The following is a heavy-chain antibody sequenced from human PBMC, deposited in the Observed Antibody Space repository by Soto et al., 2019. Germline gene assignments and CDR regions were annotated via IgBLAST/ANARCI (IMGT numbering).Heavy chain of an antibody. Sequence: EVQLVESGGGLVQPGGSLRLSCAASGFTVSSNYMSWVRQAPGKGLEWVSVIYSGGSTYYADSEKGRFTISRDNSKNTLYLQMNSLRAEDTAVYYCARGPGRGSGSYTYWGQGTLVTVSS. CDR1: GFTVSSNY. J-gene: IGHJ4*02. D-gene: IGHD3-10*01. CDR3: ARGPGRGSGSYTY. CDR2: IYSGGST. V-gene: IGHV3-66*01.